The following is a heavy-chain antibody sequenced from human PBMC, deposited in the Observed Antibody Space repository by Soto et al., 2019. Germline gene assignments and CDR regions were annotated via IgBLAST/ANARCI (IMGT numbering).Heavy chain of an antibody. Sequence: SVKVSCKVSGYTVSELSMNWLRQGPGKALEWIGGFDPEAGEKIFSQKFQGRVITTEDTSTDFAYMELTSLTSDDTAVYYCATLYYSSGFHLGYFFASWGQGTLVTVSS. V-gene: IGHV1-24*01. CDR3: ATLYYSSGFHLGYFFAS. CDR1: GYTVSELS. J-gene: IGHJ5*01. D-gene: IGHD3-22*01. CDR2: FDPEAGEK.